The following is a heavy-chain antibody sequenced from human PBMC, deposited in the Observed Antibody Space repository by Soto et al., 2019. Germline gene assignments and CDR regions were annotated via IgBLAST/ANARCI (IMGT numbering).Heavy chain of an antibody. J-gene: IGHJ4*02. D-gene: IGHD6-19*01. CDR1: GYSFTSYW. CDR2: IYPGDSDT. V-gene: IGHV5-51*01. CDR3: ARQARVASVAAHDY. Sequence: PGESLKISCKGSGYSFTSYWIGWVLQMPWKGLEWMGIIYPGDSDTRYSPSFQGQVTISADKSISTAYLQWSSLKASDTAMYYCARQARVASVAAHDYWGQGTLVTVSS.